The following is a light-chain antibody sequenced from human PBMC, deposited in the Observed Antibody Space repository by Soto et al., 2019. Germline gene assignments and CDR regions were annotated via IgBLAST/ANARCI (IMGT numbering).Light chain of an antibody. V-gene: IGLV2-14*01. CDR3: TSYASGSSHVV. J-gene: IGLJ2*01. Sequence: QSVLTQPASVSGSPGQSITLSCTGTSGDIGGYDYVSWYQRHPGKAPKLIIYDVNNRPSGVSNRFSGSKSGNTASLTISGLQAEDEADDYCTSYASGSSHVVFGGGTQLTVL. CDR1: SGDIGGYDY. CDR2: DVN.